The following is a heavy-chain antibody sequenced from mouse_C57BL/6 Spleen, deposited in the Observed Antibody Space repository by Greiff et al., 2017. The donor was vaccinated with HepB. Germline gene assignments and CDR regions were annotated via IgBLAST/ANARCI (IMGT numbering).Heavy chain of an antibody. J-gene: IGHJ4*01. CDR1: GYSFTDYN. CDR3: ARRCHYGSSYESGAMDY. CDR2: INPNYGTT. V-gene: IGHV1-39*01. Sequence: EVQLQQSGPELVKPGASVKISCKASGYSFTDYNMNWVKQSNGKSLEWIGVINPNYGTTSYNQKFKGKATLTVDQSSSTAYMQLNSLTSEDSAVYYCARRCHYGSSYESGAMDYWGQGTSVTVSS. D-gene: IGHD1-1*01.